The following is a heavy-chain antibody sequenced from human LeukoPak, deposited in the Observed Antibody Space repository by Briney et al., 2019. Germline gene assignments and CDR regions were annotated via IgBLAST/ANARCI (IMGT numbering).Heavy chain of an antibody. CDR2: IKQDGTEK. CDR3: ARDRGAYWYFDL. CDR1: GFIFSSYW. V-gene: IGHV3-7*01. D-gene: IGHD5-24*01. Sequence: GGSLRLSCAASGFIFSSYWMSWVRQAPGKGLEWVANIKQDGTEKYYVDSVRGRFTISRDNAKNSLYLQLNRLRAEDTAVYYCARDRGAYWYFDLWGRGTLVTVSS. J-gene: IGHJ2*01.